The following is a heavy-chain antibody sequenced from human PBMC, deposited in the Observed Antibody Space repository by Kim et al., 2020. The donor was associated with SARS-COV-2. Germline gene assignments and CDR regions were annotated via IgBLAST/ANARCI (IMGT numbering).Heavy chain of an antibody. V-gene: IGHV3-9*01. Sequence: GGSLRLSWAASGFIFGDYAMHWVRQAPGKGLEWVSGLAWNSGDIGSSDSVKGRFTISRDNAKNSLYLQMNSLRPEDTALYFCAKDISGFGSGSSFDFWGQGVMVSVPS. D-gene: IGHD3-10*01. CDR2: LAWNSGDI. CDR1: GFIFGDYA. CDR3: AKDISGFGSGSSFDF. J-gene: IGHJ4*02.